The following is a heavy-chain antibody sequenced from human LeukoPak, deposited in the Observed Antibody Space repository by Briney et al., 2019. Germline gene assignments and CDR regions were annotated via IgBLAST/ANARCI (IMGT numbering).Heavy chain of an antibody. J-gene: IGHJ4*02. V-gene: IGHV4-34*01. Sequence: SETLSLTCAVYGGSFSGYYWSWIRQPPGKGLEWIGEINHSGSTNYNPSLKSRVTISVDTSKNQFSLKLSSVTAADTAVYYCARWRRYYDSSGYTIIPFDYWGQGTLVTVSS. CDR3: ARWRRYYDSSGYTIIPFDY. D-gene: IGHD3-22*01. CDR2: INHSGST. CDR1: GGSFSGYY.